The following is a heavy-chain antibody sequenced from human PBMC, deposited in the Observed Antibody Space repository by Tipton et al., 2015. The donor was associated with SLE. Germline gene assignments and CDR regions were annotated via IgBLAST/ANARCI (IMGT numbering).Heavy chain of an antibody. CDR3: ARRGNWTWGY. V-gene: IGHV4-34*01. J-gene: IGHJ4*02. CDR2: INHSGST. D-gene: IGHD1-1*01. Sequence: TLSLTCAVYGGSFSGYYWSWIRQPPGKGLEWIGEINHSGSTNYNPSLKTRVTISVDTAKKEFSLKLSSVTAADTAVYYCARRGNWTWGYWGQGTLVTVSS. CDR1: GGSFSGYY.